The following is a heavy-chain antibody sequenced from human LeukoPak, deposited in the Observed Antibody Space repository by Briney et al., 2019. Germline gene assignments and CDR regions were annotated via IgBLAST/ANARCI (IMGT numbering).Heavy chain of an antibody. CDR3: ARASGPFDY. CDR1: GFTFSIYG. Sequence: PGGSLGLSCAASGFTFSIYGMHWVRQAPGKGLEWVAVIWNDASNKYYADSVKGRFIISRDNSKNTLYLQMNSLRAEDTAVYSCARASGPFDYWGQGTLVTVSS. J-gene: IGHJ4*02. CDR2: IWNDASNK. V-gene: IGHV3-33*01. D-gene: IGHD3-10*01.